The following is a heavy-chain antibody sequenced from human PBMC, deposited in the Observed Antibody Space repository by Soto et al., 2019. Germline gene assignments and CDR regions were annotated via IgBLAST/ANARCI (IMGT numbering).Heavy chain of an antibody. J-gene: IGHJ6*02. D-gene: IGHD6-13*01. CDR2: IYYSGST. Sequence: QVQLQESGPGLVKPSQTLSLTCTVSGGSISSGGYYWSWIRQHPGKGLEWIGYIYYSGSTYYNPSLKSRVTISVDTSKNQFSLKLSSVTAADTAVYYCARDRTGYSRSWDAYYYYGMDVWGQGTTVTVSS. V-gene: IGHV4-31*03. CDR3: ARDRTGYSRSWDAYYYYGMDV. CDR1: GGSISSGGYY.